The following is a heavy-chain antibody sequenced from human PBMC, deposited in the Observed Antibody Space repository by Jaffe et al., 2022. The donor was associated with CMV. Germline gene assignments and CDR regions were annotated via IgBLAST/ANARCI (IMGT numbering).Heavy chain of an antibody. CDR2: IYSGGST. CDR3: ARVFYGSGSYYSSYYYYYMDV. J-gene: IGHJ6*03. V-gene: IGHV3-53*02. Sequence: EVQLVETGGGLIQPGGSLRLSCAASGFTVSSNYMSWVRQAPGKGLEWVSVIYSGGSTYYADSVKGRFTISRDNSKNTLYLQMNSLRAEDTAVYYCARVFYGSGSYYSSYYYYYMDVWGKGTTVTVSS. CDR1: GFTVSSNY. D-gene: IGHD3-10*01.